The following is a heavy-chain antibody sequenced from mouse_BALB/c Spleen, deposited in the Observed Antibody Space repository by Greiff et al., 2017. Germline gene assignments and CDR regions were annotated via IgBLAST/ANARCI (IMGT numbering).Heavy chain of an antibody. Sequence: LVESGGGLVQPGGSRKLSCAASGFTFSSFGMHWVRQAPEKGLEWVAYISSGISTIYYADKVKGRFTISRDNPKNTLFLQMTSLRSEDTAMYYCARNDYGSSYWYFDDWGAGTTVTVAS. CDR2: ISSGISTI. J-gene: IGHJ1*01. CDR1: GFTFSSFG. D-gene: IGHD1-1*01. CDR3: ARNDYGSSYWYFDD. V-gene: IGHV5-17*02.